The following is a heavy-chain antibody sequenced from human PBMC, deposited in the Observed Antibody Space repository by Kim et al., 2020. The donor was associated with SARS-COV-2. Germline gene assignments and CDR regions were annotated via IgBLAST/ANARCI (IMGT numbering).Heavy chain of an antibody. CDR1: GGSFSGYY. J-gene: IGHJ4*02. CDR2: INHSGST. V-gene: IGHV4-34*01. D-gene: IGHD5-12*01. Sequence: SETLSLTCAVYGGSFSGYYWSWIRQPPGKGLEWIGEINHSGSTNYNPSLKSRVTISVDTSKNQFSLKLSSVTAADTAVYYCARDVGWWLPLGDWGQGTLVTVSS. CDR3: ARDVGWWLPLGD.